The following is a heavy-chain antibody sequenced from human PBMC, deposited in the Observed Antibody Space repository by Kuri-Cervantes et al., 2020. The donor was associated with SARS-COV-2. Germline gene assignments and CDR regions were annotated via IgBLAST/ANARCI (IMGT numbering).Heavy chain of an antibody. D-gene: IGHD3-10*01. V-gene: IGHV4-61*01. Sequence: SETLSLTCTVSGASMSDPMSHYYWNWIRLTPGKGLEWIGYIFHTGSNSQNPSLKSRVTISLDTSKNQFSLSLNSVTPADTAVYYCATKLFGEHWFDPWGQGILVTVSS. CDR3: ATKLFGEHWFDP. J-gene: IGHJ5*02. CDR2: IFHTGSN. CDR1: GASMSDPMSHYY.